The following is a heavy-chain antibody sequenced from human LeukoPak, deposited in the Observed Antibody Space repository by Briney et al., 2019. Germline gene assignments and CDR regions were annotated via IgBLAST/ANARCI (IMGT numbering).Heavy chain of an antibody. J-gene: IGHJ4*02. CDR3: ASIPGIAVAGLDY. Sequence: GGSLRLSCAASGFTFSSYAMSWVRQAPGKGLEWVSAISGSGGSTYYADSVKGRFTISRDNPKNTLYLQMNSLRAEDTAVYYCASIPGIAVAGLDYWGQGTLVTVSS. CDR1: GFTFSSYA. CDR2: ISGSGGST. V-gene: IGHV3-23*01. D-gene: IGHD6-19*01.